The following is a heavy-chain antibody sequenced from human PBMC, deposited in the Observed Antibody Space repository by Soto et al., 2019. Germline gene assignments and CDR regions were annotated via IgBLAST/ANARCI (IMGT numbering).Heavy chain of an antibody. CDR3: ARGTYYDILTSFDP. V-gene: IGHV4-59*01. Sequence: QVQLQESGPGLVKPSETLSLTCTVSGGSISTYYWSWLRQPPGKGLEWIGYIYYSGSTNYNPSLKSRVRISVDTSKDMFSLKLSSVTAADTAVYYCARGTYYDILTSFDPWGQGTLVTVSS. CDR2: IYYSGST. J-gene: IGHJ5*02. CDR1: GGSISTYY. D-gene: IGHD3-9*01.